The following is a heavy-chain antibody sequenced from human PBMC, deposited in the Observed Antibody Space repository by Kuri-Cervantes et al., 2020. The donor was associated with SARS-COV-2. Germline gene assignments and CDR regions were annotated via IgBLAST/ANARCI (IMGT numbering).Heavy chain of an antibody. CDR2: ISSSGSTI. Sequence: GESLKISCAASGFTFSDYYMSWIRQAPGKGLEWVSYISSSGSTIYYADSVKGRFTISRDNSKNTLYLQMNSLRAEDTAVYYCAREWPAKLDYWGQGTLVTVSS. CDR3: AREWPAKLDY. V-gene: IGHV3-11*04. D-gene: IGHD5-12*01. CDR1: GFTFSDYY. J-gene: IGHJ4*02.